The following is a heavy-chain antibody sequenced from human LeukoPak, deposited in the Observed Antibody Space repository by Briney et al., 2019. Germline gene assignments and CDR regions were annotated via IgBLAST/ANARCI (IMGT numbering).Heavy chain of an antibody. V-gene: IGHV1-18*04. Sequence: GASVKVSCKASGYTFTGYYMHWVRQAPGQGLEWMGWISAYNGNTNYAQKLQGRVTMTTDTSTSTAYMELRSLRSDDTAVYYCARLVRYNWFDPWGQGTLVTVSS. CDR2: ISAYNGNT. J-gene: IGHJ5*02. CDR3: ARLVRYNWFDP. CDR1: GYTFTGYY.